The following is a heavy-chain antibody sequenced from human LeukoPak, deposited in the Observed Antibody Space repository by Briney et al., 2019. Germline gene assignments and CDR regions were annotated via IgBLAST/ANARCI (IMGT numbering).Heavy chain of an antibody. D-gene: IGHD5-24*01. CDR3: ARESLSSYNYGYGSFDY. J-gene: IGHJ4*02. Sequence: SETLSLTCSVSGGSLISYYWSWLRQPPGKGLEWIGYIYHSGTTNYNPSLKSRVTISVDTSKNQFSLRLSSVTAADTAVYYCARESLSSYNYGYGSFDYWGQGTLVTVSS. CDR2: IYHSGTT. CDR1: GGSLISYY. V-gene: IGHV4-59*01.